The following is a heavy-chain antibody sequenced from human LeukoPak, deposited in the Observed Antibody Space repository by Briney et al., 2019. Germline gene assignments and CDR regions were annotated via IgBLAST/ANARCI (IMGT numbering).Heavy chain of an antibody. CDR3: ALSLSYYNSSGYYPFDY. CDR2: MNPNSGNT. D-gene: IGHD3-22*01. V-gene: IGHV1-8*01. Sequence: ASVKVSCTAPGYTFTSYDINWVRQATGQGLEWMGWMNPNSGNTGYAQKFQGRVTMTRNNYISTAYMELSSLRSEDTAVYYCALSLSYYNSSGYYPFDYWGQGTLVTVSS. J-gene: IGHJ4*02. CDR1: GYTFTSYD.